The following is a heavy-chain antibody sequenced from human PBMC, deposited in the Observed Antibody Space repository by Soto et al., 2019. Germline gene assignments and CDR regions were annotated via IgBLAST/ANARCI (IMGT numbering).Heavy chain of an antibody. J-gene: IGHJ4*02. CDR1: GGTFSSYA. Sequence: QVQLVQSGAEVKKPGSSVKVSCKASGGTFSSYAISWVRQAPGQRLEWMGGIIPIFGTANYAQKFQGRVTITADKSTSTAYMELSSLRSEDTAVYYCASRPRDSSGWPTPFDYWGQGTLVTVSS. CDR3: ASRPRDSSGWPTPFDY. V-gene: IGHV1-69*06. D-gene: IGHD6-19*01. CDR2: IIPIFGTA.